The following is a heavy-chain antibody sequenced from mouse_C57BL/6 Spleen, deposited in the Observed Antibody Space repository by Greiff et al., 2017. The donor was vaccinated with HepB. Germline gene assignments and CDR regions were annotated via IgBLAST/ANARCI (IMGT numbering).Heavy chain of an antibody. CDR1: GYTFTSYW. V-gene: IGHV1-59*01. D-gene: IGHD2-5*01. Sequence: QVQLQQPGAELVRPGTSVKLSCKASGYTFTSYWMHWVKQRPGQGLEWIGVIDPSDSYTNYNQKFKGKATLTVDTSSSTAYMQLSSLTSEDSAVYYCARTEYSNHLDYWGQGTTLTVSS. CDR3: ARTEYSNHLDY. CDR2: IDPSDSYT. J-gene: IGHJ2*01.